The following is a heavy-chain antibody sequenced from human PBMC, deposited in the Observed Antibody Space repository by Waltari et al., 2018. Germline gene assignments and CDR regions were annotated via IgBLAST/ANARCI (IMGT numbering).Heavy chain of an antibody. CDR1: GYSISSGYY. J-gene: IGHJ4*02. CDR2: IDHSGST. V-gene: IGHV4-38-2*02. Sequence: QVQLQESGPGLVKPSETLSLTCTVSGYSISSGYYWGWIRQPPGKGLEWIGTIDHSGSTYYNPSLKSRVIISVDKSKNQFSLRLSSVTAADTAVYYCARSDYSSDDYWGQGTLVTVSS. D-gene: IGHD6-19*01. CDR3: ARSDYSSDDY.